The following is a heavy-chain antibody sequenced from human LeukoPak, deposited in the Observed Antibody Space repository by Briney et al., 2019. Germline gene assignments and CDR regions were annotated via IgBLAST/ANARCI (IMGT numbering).Heavy chain of an antibody. J-gene: IGHJ4*02. D-gene: IGHD3-22*01. CDR1: GFTFSSYA. V-gene: IGHV3-23*01. CDR3: AKDRVRSSGYYAGGY. CDR2: ISGSGGST. Sequence: GGSLRLSCAASGFTFSSYAMTWVRQAPGKGLEWVSAISGSGGSTYYADSVKGRFTISRDNSKNTLYLHMNTLRVEDTALYYCAKDRVRSSGYYAGGYWGQGTLVTVSS.